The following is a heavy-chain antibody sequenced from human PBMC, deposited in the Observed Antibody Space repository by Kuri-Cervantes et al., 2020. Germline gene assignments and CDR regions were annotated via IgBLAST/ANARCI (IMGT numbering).Heavy chain of an antibody. V-gene: IGHV4-34*01. D-gene: IGHD4-17*01. CDR1: GFTFSNAW. CDR3: ARLKVGEKYGDYVGWFDP. Sequence: GSLRLSCVASGFTFSNAWMTWVRQAPGKGLEWIGEINHSGSTNYNPSLKSRVTISVDTSKNQFSLKLSSVTAADTAVYYCARLKVGEKYGDYVGWFDPWGQGTLVTVSS. CDR2: INHSGST. J-gene: IGHJ5*02.